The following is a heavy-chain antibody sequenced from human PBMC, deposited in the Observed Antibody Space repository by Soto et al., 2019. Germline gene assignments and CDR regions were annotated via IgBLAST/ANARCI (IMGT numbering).Heavy chain of an antibody. CDR2: IYHSGRT. V-gene: IGHV4-4*02. CDR1: GASISSDNW. D-gene: IGHD3-10*02. J-gene: IGHJ4*02. CDR3: VRNNVFYLDY. Sequence: VQLQESGPGLVKPSGTLSLTCAVSGASISSDNWWSWVRQPPGKGLEWIGEIYHSGRTTYYPSLQSRATISVDKSRNQLSLNLNSVTDADTAVYYCVRNNVFYLDYWGQGTLVTVSS.